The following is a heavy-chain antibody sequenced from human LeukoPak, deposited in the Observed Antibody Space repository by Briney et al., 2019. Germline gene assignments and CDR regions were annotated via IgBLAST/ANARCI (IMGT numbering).Heavy chain of an antibody. CDR1: GFTFRSYA. J-gene: IGHJ4*02. CDR2: LPYDGSNK. Sequence: GRSLRLSCAASGFTFRSYAMQWVRQAPGKGLVSVPVLPYDGSNKYYADSVKGRFTISRDNSKNTLYLQMNSLRAEDTAVYYCARGSYYYDSSGYNELFDYWGQGTLVTVSS. V-gene: IGHV3-30-3*01. CDR3: ARGSYYYDSSGYNELFDY. D-gene: IGHD3-22*01.